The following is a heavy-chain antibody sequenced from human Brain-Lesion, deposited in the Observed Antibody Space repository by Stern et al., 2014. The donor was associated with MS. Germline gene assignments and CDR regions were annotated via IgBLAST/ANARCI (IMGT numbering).Heavy chain of an antibody. J-gene: IGHJ6*02. V-gene: IGHV4-61*02. CDR2: IFNSGRT. CDR1: GGSISSGGYY. CDR3: ARGRVVPGFQYYATDV. D-gene: IGHD2-2*01. Sequence: QVQLVESGPGLVKPSQTLSLSCTVSGGSISSGGYYWSWIRQPAGKGLEWIGRIFNSGRTSYKPSLKSRVTISTDTSQKQFSLRLTSMAAADTAVYYCARGRVVPGFQYYATDVWGQGTTVIVSS.